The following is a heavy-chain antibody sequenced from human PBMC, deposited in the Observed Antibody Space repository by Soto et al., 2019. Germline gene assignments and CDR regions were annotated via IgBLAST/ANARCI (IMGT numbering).Heavy chain of an antibody. Sequence: SSDNLRDTYTVSGGSTRSYYWRWIRQPLGKGLEWIGYIYYSGSTNYNPSLKSRVTISVDKSKTQFSLTLSSVTAADTAVYYCARDRFCVLFQ. J-gene: IGHJ1*01. CDR2: IYYSGST. CDR3: ARDRFCVLFQ. D-gene: IGHD2-8*01. CDR1: GGSTRSYY. V-gene: IGHV4-59*12.